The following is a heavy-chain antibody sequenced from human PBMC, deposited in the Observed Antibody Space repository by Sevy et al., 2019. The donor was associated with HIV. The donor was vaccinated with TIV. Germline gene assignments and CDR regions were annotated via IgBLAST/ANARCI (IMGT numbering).Heavy chain of an antibody. V-gene: IGHV3-7*03. CDR3: ARDCSSTNCLWGLDV. CDR2: IKKDGSEK. J-gene: IGHJ6*02. D-gene: IGHD2-2*01. Sequence: GGSLRLSWAASGFTFSRYWMSWVRQAPGKGLEWVANIKKDGSEKYYVDSVKGRFTISRDNAKNSLYLQMNSLRAEDTALYYCARDCSSTNCLWGLDVWGQGTTVTVSS. CDR1: GFTFSRYW.